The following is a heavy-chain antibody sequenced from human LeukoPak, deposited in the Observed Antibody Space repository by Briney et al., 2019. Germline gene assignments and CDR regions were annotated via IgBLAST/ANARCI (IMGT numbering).Heavy chain of an antibody. J-gene: IGHJ6*03. Sequence: GASVTVSCKASGYTFTSYGFSWVRQAPGQGLEWMGWISAYNGYTYNSQKFQDRVTMTTDTSTTTAYMELRSLKFDDAAVYYCARVNMVGPILEDYYFYMDVWGEGTAVTVSS. CDR2: ISAYNGYT. D-gene: IGHD1-26*01. CDR3: ARVNMVGPILEDYYFYMDV. CDR1: GYTFTSYG. V-gene: IGHV1-18*01.